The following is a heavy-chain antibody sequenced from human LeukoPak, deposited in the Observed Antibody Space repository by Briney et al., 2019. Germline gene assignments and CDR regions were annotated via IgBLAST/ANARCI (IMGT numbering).Heavy chain of an antibody. D-gene: IGHD3-22*01. J-gene: IGHJ4*02. Sequence: SGGSLRLSCAASGFTFSSYGMHWVRQAPGKGLEGVAVIWYDGSNKYYADSVKGRFTISRDNSKNTLYLQMNSLRAEDTAVYYCARDPDYYDSSGYFDYWGQGTLVTVSS. CDR3: ARDPDYYDSSGYFDY. CDR2: IWYDGSNK. CDR1: GFTFSSYG. V-gene: IGHV3-33*01.